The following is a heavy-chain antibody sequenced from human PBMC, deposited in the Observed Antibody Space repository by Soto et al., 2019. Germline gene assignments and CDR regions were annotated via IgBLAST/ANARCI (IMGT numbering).Heavy chain of an antibody. CDR1: GDIFTRYS. J-gene: IGHJ6*02. Sequence: SPVRVSCRAPGDIFTRYSFSWVRQAPGQGLEWMGGVIPVFGTSNYGRKFQGRVTITADKSANTAFLDMSGLRYDDTAVYYCAGAPAGDYYYYYKFDIWGQGTAVTVSS. CDR3: AGAPAGDYYYYYKFDI. CDR2: VIPVFGTS. D-gene: IGHD2-21*02. V-gene: IGHV1-69*06.